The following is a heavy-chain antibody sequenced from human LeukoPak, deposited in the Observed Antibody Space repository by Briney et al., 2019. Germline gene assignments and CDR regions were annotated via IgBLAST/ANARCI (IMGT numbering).Heavy chain of an antibody. CDR2: ISWNSGSI. CDR1: GFTFDDYA. V-gene: IGHV3-9*01. CDR3: AKEFALNWFDP. Sequence: GRSLRLSCAASGFTFDDYAMHWVRQAPGKGLEWVSGISWNSGSIGYADSVKGRFTISRDNAKNSLYLQMNSLRAEDTALYYCAKEFALNWFDPWGQGTLVTVSS. J-gene: IGHJ5*02.